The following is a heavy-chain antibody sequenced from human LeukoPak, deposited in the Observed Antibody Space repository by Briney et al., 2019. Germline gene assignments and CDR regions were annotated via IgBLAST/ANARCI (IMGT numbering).Heavy chain of an antibody. CDR2: ISSSSSTI. J-gene: IGHJ4*02. CDR3: ARDGYCSGGSCYPTSFDY. Sequence: PGGSLRLSCAASGFTFSSYSMNWVRQAPGKGLEWVSYISSSSSTIYYADSVKGRFTISRDNAKNSLYLQMNSLRAEDTAVYYCARDGYCSGGSCYPTSFDYWGQGTLVTVSS. V-gene: IGHV3-48*01. CDR1: GFTFSSYS. D-gene: IGHD2-15*01.